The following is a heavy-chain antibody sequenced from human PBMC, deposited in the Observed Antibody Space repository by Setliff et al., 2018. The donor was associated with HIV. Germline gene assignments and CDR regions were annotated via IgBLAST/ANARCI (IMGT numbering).Heavy chain of an antibody. CDR3: ARDKDEDYGSTSFDY. V-gene: IGHV3-11*01. CDR1: GFSFSDYF. CDR2: ISGSGGVM. D-gene: IGHD4-17*01. J-gene: IGHJ4*02. Sequence: GGSLRLSCAVSGFSFSDYFMTWIRQAPGKGLEWVSYISGSGGVMAYADSVKGRFTISRDNAKNSMYLQMNSLRVEDTATYYCARDKDEDYGSTSFDYWGQGILVTVSS.